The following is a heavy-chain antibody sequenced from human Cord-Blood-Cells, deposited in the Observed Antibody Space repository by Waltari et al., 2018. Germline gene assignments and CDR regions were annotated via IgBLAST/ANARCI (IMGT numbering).Heavy chain of an antibody. Sequence: QVQLVESGGGLVKPGGSLVHSCGASGFTFSDYYMSWIRQAPGKGLEWVSYISSSGSTIYYADSVKGRFTISRDNAKNSLYLQMNSLRAEDTAVYYCARGGDDIVVVVAAFYYMDVWGKGTTVTVSS. J-gene: IGHJ6*03. CDR2: ISSSGSTI. D-gene: IGHD2-15*01. CDR1: GFTFSDYY. CDR3: ARGGDDIVVVVAAFYYMDV. V-gene: IGHV3-11*04.